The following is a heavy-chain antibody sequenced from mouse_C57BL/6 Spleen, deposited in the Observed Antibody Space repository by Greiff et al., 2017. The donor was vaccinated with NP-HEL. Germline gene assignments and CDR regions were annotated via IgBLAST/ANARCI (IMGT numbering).Heavy chain of an antibody. CDR2: INPNNGGT. J-gene: IGHJ4*01. CDR1: GYTFTDYY. Sequence: EVQLQQSGPELVKPGASVKISCKASGYTFTDYYMNWVKQSHGKSLEWIGDINPNNGGTSYNQKFKGKATLTVDKSSSTAYMELRSLTSEDSAVYYCARRGYDGYFYAMDYWGQGTSVTVSS. D-gene: IGHD2-3*01. V-gene: IGHV1-26*01. CDR3: ARRGYDGYFYAMDY.